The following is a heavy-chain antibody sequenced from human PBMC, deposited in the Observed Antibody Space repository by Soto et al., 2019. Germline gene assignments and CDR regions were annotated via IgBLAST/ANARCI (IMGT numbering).Heavy chain of an antibody. CDR3: ARTKGDYYDSSGSLDY. J-gene: IGHJ4*02. CDR2: IHPDSGGT. Sequence: GASVKVSCKASGYTFTDYYMHWVRRAPGQGPEWMGWIHPDSGGTYYAQKFQGRVTMTRDASISTAYMELSRLRSDDTAVYYCARTKGDYYDSSGSLDYWGQGTLVTVSS. D-gene: IGHD3-22*01. V-gene: IGHV1-2*02. CDR1: GYTFTDYY.